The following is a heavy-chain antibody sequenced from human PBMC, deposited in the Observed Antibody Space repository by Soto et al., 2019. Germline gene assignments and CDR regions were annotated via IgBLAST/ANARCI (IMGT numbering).Heavy chain of an antibody. CDR1: GGSISRSSYY. J-gene: IGHJ6*03. V-gene: IGHV4-39*01. CDR2: MYYGGSS. CDR3: ARHVGGGYVLYFYYVDV. D-gene: IGHD5-12*01. Sequence: QLQLQESGPGLVKPSETLSLTCTVSGGSISRSSYYWGWIRQPPGKGLEWIGSMYYGGSSYYNLSPKSRVTISVDTSKNQLSLKVSSVTAADTAVYYCARHVGGGYVLYFYYVDVWGKGTTVTVSS.